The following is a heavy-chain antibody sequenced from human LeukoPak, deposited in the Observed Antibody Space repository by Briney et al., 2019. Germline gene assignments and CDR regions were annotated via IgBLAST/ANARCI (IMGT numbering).Heavy chain of an antibody. Sequence: GASVKVSCKPSGYTFTSYDINWVRPATGQGLEWMGWMNPNSGNTGYAQKFQGRVTMTRNTSISTAYMELSSLRSEDTAVYYCARYCSSSSCYPSPWGQGTLVTVSS. D-gene: IGHD2-2*01. J-gene: IGHJ5*02. CDR3: ARYCSSSSCYPSP. V-gene: IGHV1-8*01. CDR2: MNPNSGNT. CDR1: GYTFTSYD.